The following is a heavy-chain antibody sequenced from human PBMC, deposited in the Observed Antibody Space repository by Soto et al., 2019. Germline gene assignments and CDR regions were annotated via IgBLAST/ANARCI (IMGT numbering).Heavy chain of an antibody. CDR1: GGSISSGGYS. Sequence: PSETLSLTCAVSGGSISSGGYSWIWIRHPPGKGLEWIGYIYHSGSTYYNPSLKSRVTISVDRSKNQFSLKLSSVTAADTAVYYCASYYDFWSGNWFDPWGQGTLVTVSS. V-gene: IGHV4-30-2*01. D-gene: IGHD3-3*01. J-gene: IGHJ5*02. CDR2: IYHSGST. CDR3: ASYYDFWSGNWFDP.